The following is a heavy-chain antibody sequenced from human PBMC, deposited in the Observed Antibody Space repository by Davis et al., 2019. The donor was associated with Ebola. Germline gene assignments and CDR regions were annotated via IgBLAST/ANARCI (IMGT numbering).Heavy chain of an antibody. D-gene: IGHD4-17*01. CDR1: GYTFTGYY. CDR2: INADSGVT. V-gene: IGHV1-2*02. CDR3: AIPYPYGDHEYFHY. J-gene: IGHJ1*01. Sequence: ASVKVSCKTSGYTFTGYYLHWVRQAPGQGLEWMGWINADSGVTKYAQKFQGRVTVTRDTSISTVYMALSRLISDDTAVYYCAIPYPYGDHEYFHYWGQGTLVTVSS.